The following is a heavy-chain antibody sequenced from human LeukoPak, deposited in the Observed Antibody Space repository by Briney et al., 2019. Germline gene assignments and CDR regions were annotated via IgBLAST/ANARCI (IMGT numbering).Heavy chain of an antibody. Sequence: SETLSLTCTVSGGSISSYYWSWIRQPLGKGLEWIGYIYYSGSTNYNPSLKSRVTISVDTSKNQFSLKLSSVTAADTAVYYCATTESGYDLFFDYWGQGTLVTVSS. D-gene: IGHD5-12*01. CDR3: ATTESGYDLFFDY. CDR2: IYYSGST. V-gene: IGHV4-59*01. J-gene: IGHJ4*02. CDR1: GGSISSYY.